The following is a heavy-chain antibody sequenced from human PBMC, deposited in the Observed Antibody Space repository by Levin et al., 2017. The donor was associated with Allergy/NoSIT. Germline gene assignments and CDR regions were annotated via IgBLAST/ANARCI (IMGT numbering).Heavy chain of an antibody. D-gene: IGHD1-1*01. CDR3: ALESAGI. J-gene: IGHJ4*02. Sequence: KPGGSLRLSCAVSGGSISSTSWWSWVRQPPGKGLEWVGAISHSGTTNYNPSFKSRITMSVDKSKNQFSLNFNSVTVADTALYYCALESAGIWGQGTLVTVSS. CDR2: ISHSGTT. CDR1: GGSISSTSW. V-gene: IGHV4-4*02.